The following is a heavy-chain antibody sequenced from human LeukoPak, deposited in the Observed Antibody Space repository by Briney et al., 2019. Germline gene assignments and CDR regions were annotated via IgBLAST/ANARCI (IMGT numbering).Heavy chain of an antibody. J-gene: IGHJ3*02. CDR3: AKPRDPGATRRFAFDI. V-gene: IGHV3-23*01. CDR1: GFTFSSYA. Sequence: GGSLRLSCAASGFTFSSYAMSWVRQAPGKGLEWVSAISGSGGSTYYADSVKGRFTISRDNSKNTLYLQMNSLRAEDTAVYYCAKPRDPGATRRFAFDIWGQGTMVTVSS. D-gene: IGHD1-26*01. CDR2: ISGSGGST.